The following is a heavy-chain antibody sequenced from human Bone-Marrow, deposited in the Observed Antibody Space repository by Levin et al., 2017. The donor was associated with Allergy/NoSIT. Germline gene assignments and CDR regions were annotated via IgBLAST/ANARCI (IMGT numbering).Heavy chain of an antibody. V-gene: IGHV3-21*01. Sequence: LSLTCAASGFPFRSYTMNWVRQAPGKGLEWVSSIRGSSSYITFSDSVKGRLTISRDNAKNSLYLQMNNLRAEDTAVYYCARRNDFWSRTHGGYYFFMDVWGKGTTVTVSS. CDR2: IRGSSSYI. CDR3: ARRNDFWSRTHGGYYFFMDV. CDR1: GFPFRSYT. D-gene: IGHD3-3*01. J-gene: IGHJ6*03.